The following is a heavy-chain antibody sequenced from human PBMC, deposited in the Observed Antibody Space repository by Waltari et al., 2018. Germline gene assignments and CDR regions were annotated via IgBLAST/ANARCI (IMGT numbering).Heavy chain of an antibody. Sequence: QVQLVESGGGVVQPGRSLRLSCAASGFTFSSYGMHWVRQAPGKGLEWVAVIWYDGSNKYYADSVKGRFTISRDNTKNTLYLQMNSLRAEDTAVYYCARGPQYSGYDDDAFDIWGQGTMVTVSS. V-gene: IGHV3-33*01. CDR1: GFTFSSYG. D-gene: IGHD5-12*01. J-gene: IGHJ3*02. CDR3: ARGPQYSGYDDDAFDI. CDR2: IWYDGSNK.